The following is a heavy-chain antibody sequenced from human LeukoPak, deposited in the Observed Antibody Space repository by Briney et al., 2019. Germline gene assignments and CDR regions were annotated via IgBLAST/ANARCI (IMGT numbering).Heavy chain of an antibody. CDR2: ISYDGSNK. CDR1: GFTFSSYG. Sequence: GRSLRLSCAASGFTFSSYGMHWVRQAPGKGLEWVAVISYDGSNKYYADSVKGRFTISRDNSKNTRYLQMNSLRAEGTAVYYCAKAEDTLNYYYYYGMDVWGQGTTVTVSS. J-gene: IGHJ6*02. CDR3: AKAEDTLNYYYYYGMDV. V-gene: IGHV3-30*18.